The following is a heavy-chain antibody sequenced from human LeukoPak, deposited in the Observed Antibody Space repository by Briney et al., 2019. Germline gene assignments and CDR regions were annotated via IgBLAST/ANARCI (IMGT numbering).Heavy chain of an antibody. D-gene: IGHD3-10*01. CDR1: GGSISSYY. V-gene: IGHV4-59*01. J-gene: IGHJ4*02. CDR3: ARWKNGSGSYYNVGFDY. Sequence: SETLSLTCTASGGSISSYYWSWIRQPPGKGLEWIGYIYYSGSTNYNPSLKSRVTISVDTSKNQFSLKLSSVTAADTAVYYCARWKNGSGSYYNVGFDYWGQGTLVTVSS. CDR2: IYYSGST.